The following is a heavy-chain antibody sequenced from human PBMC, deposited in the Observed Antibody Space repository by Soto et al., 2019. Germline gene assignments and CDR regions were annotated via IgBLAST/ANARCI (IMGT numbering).Heavy chain of an antibody. V-gene: IGHV3-11*01. CDR3: ARDLEDIVVVPANYGMDV. J-gene: IGHJ6*02. CDR1: GFTFSDYY. CDR2: ISSSGSTI. D-gene: IGHD2-2*01. Sequence: GGSLRLSCAASGFTFSDYYMSWIRQAPGKGLEWVSYISSSGSTIYYADSVEGRFTISRDNAKNSLYLQMNSLRAEDTAVYYCARDLEDIVVVPANYGMDVWGQGTTVTVSS.